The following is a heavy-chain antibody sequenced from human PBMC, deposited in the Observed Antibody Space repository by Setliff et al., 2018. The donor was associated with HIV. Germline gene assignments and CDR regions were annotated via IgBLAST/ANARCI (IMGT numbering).Heavy chain of an antibody. Sequence: LSLTCTASGGSISSGYYYWSWIRQHPGKGLEWIGYIYYSGNPFYNPSLRSRVTISLDTSKNQFSLKLSSVTAADTAVYYCARGFDYAQRPPLYYFDYWGQGTLVTVSS. J-gene: IGHJ4*02. D-gene: IGHD2-2*01. CDR3: ARGFDYAQRPPLYYFDY. V-gene: IGHV4-31*03. CDR2: IYYSGNP. CDR1: GGSISSGYYY.